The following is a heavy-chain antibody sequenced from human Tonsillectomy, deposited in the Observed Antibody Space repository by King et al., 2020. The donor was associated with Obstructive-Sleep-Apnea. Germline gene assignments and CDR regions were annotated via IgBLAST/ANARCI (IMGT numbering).Heavy chain of an antibody. Sequence: QLVQSGAEVKKPGESLKISCKGSGYIFSRYRIGWVRQMPGKGLEWMGLIFPADADIRYSPSFRGQVTISADESINTAYLQWRSLKASDTAIYYCARHAGHDFLTGYYNSFDSWGQGTVVTVSS. V-gene: IGHV5-51*01. D-gene: IGHD3-9*01. CDR2: IFPADADI. CDR3: ARHAGHDFLTGYYNSFDS. CDR1: GYIFSRYR. J-gene: IGHJ5*01.